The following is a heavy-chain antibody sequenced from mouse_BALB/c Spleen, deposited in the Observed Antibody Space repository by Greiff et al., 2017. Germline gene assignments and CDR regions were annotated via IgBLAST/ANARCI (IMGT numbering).Heavy chain of an antibody. J-gene: IGHJ2*01. V-gene: IGHV5-17*02. Sequence: EVQLVESGGGLVQPGGSRKLSCAASGFTFSSFGMHWVRQAPEKGLEWVAYISSGSSTIYYADTVKGRFTISRDNPKNTLFLQMTSLRSEDTAMYYCAREGYHPSFDYWGQGTTLTVSS. D-gene: IGHD5-1-1*01. CDR1: GFTFSSFG. CDR3: AREGYHPSFDY. CDR2: ISSGSSTI.